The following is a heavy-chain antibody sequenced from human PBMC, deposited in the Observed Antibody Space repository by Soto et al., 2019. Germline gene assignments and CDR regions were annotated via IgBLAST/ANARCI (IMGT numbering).Heavy chain of an antibody. CDR1: GYTLSSYY. CDR3: ARGGPANTDFDL. J-gene: IGHJ3*01. Sequence: GASVKVSCKASGYTLSSYYMQWVRQAPGQGLEWMGMINPTSDYTTYAQQFQGRVTVTRDTSTTTVYMELRGLRSDDTAVYTRARGGPANTDFDLRGRGTKVTVSS. V-gene: IGHV1-46*01. CDR2: INPTSDYT. D-gene: IGHD7-27*01.